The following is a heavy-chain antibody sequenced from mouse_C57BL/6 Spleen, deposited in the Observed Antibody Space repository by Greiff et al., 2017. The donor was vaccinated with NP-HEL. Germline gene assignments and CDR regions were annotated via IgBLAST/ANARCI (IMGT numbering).Heavy chain of an antibody. Sequence: QVQLQQPGTELVKPGASVKLSCKASGYTFTSYWMHWVKQRPGQGLEWIGNINPSNGGTNYNEKFKSKATLTVDKSSSTDYMQLSSLTSEDSAVYYCARGLYYYGSSYYYFDYWGQGTTLTVSS. CDR2: INPSNGGT. CDR3: ARGLYYYGSSYYYFDY. J-gene: IGHJ2*01. V-gene: IGHV1-53*01. D-gene: IGHD1-1*01. CDR1: GYTFTSYW.